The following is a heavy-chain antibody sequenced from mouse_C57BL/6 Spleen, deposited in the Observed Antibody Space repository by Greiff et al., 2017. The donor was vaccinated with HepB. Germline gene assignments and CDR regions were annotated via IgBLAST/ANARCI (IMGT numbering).Heavy chain of an antibody. J-gene: IGHJ2*01. V-gene: IGHV5-16*01. D-gene: IGHD4-1*01. CDR3: AREGGTGTRYFDY. CDR1: GFTFSDYY. CDR2: INYDGSST. Sequence: EVKVVESEGGLVQPGSSMKLSCTASGFTFSDYYMAWVRQVPEKGLEWVANINYDGSSTYYLDSLKSRFIISRDNAKNILYLQMSSLKSEDTATYYCAREGGTGTRYFDYWGQGTTLTVSS.